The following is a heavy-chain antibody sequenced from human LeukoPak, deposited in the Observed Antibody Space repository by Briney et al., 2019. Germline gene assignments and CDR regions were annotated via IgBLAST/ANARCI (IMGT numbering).Heavy chain of an antibody. CDR1: GGSISSSGCY. V-gene: IGHV4-39*07. CDR3: ARDCSGGSCYGAFDI. CDR2: INYSGTT. Sequence: PSETLSLTCTASGGSISSSGCYWGWIRQPPGKGLEWIASINYSGTTYYNPSLKSRVTISEDRSKNQFSLKLSSVTAADTAVYYCARDCSGGSCYGAFDIWGQGTMVTVSS. D-gene: IGHD2-15*01. J-gene: IGHJ3*02.